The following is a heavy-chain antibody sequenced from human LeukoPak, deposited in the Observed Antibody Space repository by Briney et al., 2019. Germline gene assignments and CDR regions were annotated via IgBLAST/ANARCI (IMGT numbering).Heavy chain of an antibody. CDR3: VRDNAYKFDY. V-gene: IGHV3-74*01. CDR2: NTFGTTA. D-gene: IGHD5-24*01. Sequence: GGSLRLSCAVSGFTFSSYWMNWVRQVPGKGLVWVSHNTFGTTATYADSVKGRFTISRDNANNTLYPQMNSLRVEDTAVYYCVRDNAYKFDYWGQGTLVTVSS. CDR1: GFTFSSYW. J-gene: IGHJ4*02.